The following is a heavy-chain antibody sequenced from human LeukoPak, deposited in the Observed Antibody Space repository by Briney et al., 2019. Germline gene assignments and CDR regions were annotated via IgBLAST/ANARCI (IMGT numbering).Heavy chain of an antibody. D-gene: IGHD1-26*01. CDR2: FSYLGGDQ. CDR3: AKDRSNGPHYYYGMDV. Sequence: GGALRLCCAASRFPFSSYGIHWVRQAPGKGLEWVAVFSYLGGDQFDAESVKSRFTISRDNSNKRVFLQMSTLRGEDTAVYYCAKDRSNGPHYYYGMDVWGRGTTVIVSS. CDR1: RFPFSSYG. V-gene: IGHV3-30*18. J-gene: IGHJ6*02.